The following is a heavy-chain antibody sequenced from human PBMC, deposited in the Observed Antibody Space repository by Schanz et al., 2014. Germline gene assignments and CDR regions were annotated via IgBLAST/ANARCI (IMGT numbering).Heavy chain of an antibody. CDR1: GYTFTSDS. D-gene: IGHD1-26*01. V-gene: IGHV1-46*01. CDR2: INPSGGST. Sequence: QVQLVQSGAEVKKPGASVKVSCKASGYTFTSDSMHWVRQAPGQGLEWMGMINPSGGSTTYAQKFQGRGTMTRDTSTSTVYMEVRSLRFDDTAVYFCARDNGRIPAANSFDYWGQGTRVTVSS. CDR3: ARDNGRIPAANSFDY. J-gene: IGHJ4*02.